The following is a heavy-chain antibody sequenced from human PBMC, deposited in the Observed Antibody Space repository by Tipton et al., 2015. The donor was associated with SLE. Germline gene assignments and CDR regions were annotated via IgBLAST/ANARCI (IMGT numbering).Heavy chain of an antibody. CDR3: ARESRGYDFLDY. D-gene: IGHD5-12*01. J-gene: IGHJ4*02. V-gene: IGHV4-39*07. CDR1: GVSISGSGFY. CDR2: LYFSGST. Sequence: TLSLTCSVSGVSISGSGFYWGWVRQPPGKGLEWIGSLYFSGSTYYNPSLESRVTISVDTSKNQFSLRLSSVTAADTAVYYCARESRGYDFLDYWGQGTLVTVSS.